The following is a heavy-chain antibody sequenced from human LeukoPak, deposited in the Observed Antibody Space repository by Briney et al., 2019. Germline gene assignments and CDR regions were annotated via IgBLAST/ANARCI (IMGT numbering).Heavy chain of an antibody. Sequence: ASVEVSCKASGYTFTSYGISWVRQAPGQGLEWMGWISAYNGNTNYAQKLQGRVTMTTDTSTSTAYMELRSLRSDDTAVYYCASSLTIFGPIGYWGQGTLVTVSS. CDR2: ISAYNGNT. D-gene: IGHD3-3*01. CDR1: GYTFTSYG. V-gene: IGHV1-18*01. CDR3: ASSLTIFGPIGY. J-gene: IGHJ4*02.